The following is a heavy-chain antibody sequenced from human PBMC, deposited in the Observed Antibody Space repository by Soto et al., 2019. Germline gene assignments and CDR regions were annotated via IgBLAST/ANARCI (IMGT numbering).Heavy chain of an antibody. Sequence: PEETLSLTCAVYGGSFSGYYWSWIRQPPGKGLEWIGEINHSGSTNYNPSLKSRVTISLDTSKNQFSLKLSSVTAADTAVYYCARFKIAAPLDYWGQGTLVTVSS. CDR2: INHSGST. CDR1: GGSFSGYY. D-gene: IGHD6-13*01. V-gene: IGHV4-34*01. CDR3: ARFKIAAPLDY. J-gene: IGHJ4*02.